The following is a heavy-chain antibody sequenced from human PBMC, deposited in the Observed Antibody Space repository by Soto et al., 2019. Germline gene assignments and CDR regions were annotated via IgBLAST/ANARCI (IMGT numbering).Heavy chain of an antibody. CDR2: ISNDGSNE. CDR3: AKGEVRGIILSYFDY. D-gene: IGHD3-10*01. J-gene: IGHJ4*02. CDR1: GFTFRWFG. Sequence: PGGSLRLSCAGSGFTFRWFGMNWVRQAPGKGLEWVARISNDGSNEYYVDSVKGRFTISRDNSKNTLYLQMDSLRAEDTAVYYCAKGEVRGIILSYFDYWGLGTLVTVSS. V-gene: IGHV3-30*18.